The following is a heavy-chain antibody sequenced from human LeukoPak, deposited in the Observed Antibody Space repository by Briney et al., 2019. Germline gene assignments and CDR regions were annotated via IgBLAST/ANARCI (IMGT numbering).Heavy chain of an antibody. CDR1: GYSFTSYW. CDR3: ARDYRYYYDSGNLDYFDY. D-gene: IGHD3-10*01. CDR2: IYPGDSDT. J-gene: IGHJ4*02. Sequence: GESLKISCKGSGYSFTSYWIGWVRQMPGKGLEWMGIIYPGDSDTRYSPSFQGQVTISADKSISTAYLQWSSLKASDTAMYYCARDYRYYYDSGNLDYFDYWGQGTLVTVSS. V-gene: IGHV5-51*01.